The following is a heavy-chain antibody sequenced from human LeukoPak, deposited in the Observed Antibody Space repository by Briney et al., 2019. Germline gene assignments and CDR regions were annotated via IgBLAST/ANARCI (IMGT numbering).Heavy chain of an antibody. CDR2: ISSSGSTI. CDR1: GFTFSSYS. CDR3: SRVSRGYSYGLAGGYYMYV. V-gene: IGHV3-48*04. Sequence: GGSLRLSCAASGFTFSSYSMNWVRQAPGKGLEWVSYISSSGSTIYYADSVKGRFTISRNNAKTLLYLQMSSLGAEDTAFYYCSRVSRGYSYGLAGGYYMYVWGKGTTVTVSS. D-gene: IGHD5-18*01. J-gene: IGHJ6*03.